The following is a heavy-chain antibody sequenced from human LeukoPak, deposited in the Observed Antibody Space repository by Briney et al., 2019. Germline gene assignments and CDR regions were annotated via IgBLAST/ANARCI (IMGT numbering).Heavy chain of an antibody. D-gene: IGHD1-26*01. J-gene: IGHJ4*02. CDR1: GFAFSTYG. Sequence: GGSLRLSCAASGFAFSTYGMHWVRQAPGKGLEWVAFIRHVGSNEYYADSVRGRFAISRDNSQNTLHLQMNILRVEDTAVYYCAKLSGGTIVGATRSGNDYWGQGTLVTVSS. V-gene: IGHV3-30*02. CDR3: AKLSGGTIVGATRSGNDY. CDR2: IRHVGSNE.